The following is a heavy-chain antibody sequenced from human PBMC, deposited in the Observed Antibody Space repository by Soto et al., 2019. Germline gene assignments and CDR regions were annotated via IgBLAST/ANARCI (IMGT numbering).Heavy chain of an antibody. D-gene: IGHD1-7*01. V-gene: IGHV1-2*02. CDR1: GYIFSANY. CDR2: INPHSGAT. J-gene: IGHJ4*02. Sequence: GASVKVSCKASGYIFSANYIHWVRQAPGQGLEWLGWINPHSGATNYAQKFQGRVTITADKSTSTSYMELSSLRSEDTAVYYCARDMTRTVVPYFDFWGQGTLVTVSS. CDR3: ARDMTRTVVPYFDF.